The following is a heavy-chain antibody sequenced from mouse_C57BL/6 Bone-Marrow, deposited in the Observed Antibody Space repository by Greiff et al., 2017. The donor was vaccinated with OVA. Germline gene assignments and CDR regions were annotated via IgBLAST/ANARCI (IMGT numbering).Heavy chain of an antibody. J-gene: IGHJ3*01. V-gene: IGHV1-81*01. CDR1: GYTFTSYG. D-gene: IGHD2-3*01. CDR2: IYPRSGNT. CDR3: ARGWLPSFAY. Sequence: QVHVKQSGAELARPGASVKLSCKASGYTFTSYGISWVKQRTGQGLEWIGEIYPRSGNTYYNEKFKGKATLTADKSSSTAYMELRSLTSEDSAVYFCARGWLPSFAYWGQGTLVTVSA.